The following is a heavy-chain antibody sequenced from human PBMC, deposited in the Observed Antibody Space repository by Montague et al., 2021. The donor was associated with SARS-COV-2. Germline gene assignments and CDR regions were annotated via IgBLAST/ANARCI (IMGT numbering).Heavy chain of an antibody. CDR1: GEPISGFF. CDR2: IYASGGT. CDR3: ARFGSGTLEFDL. V-gene: IGHV4-4*07. J-gene: IGHJ4*02. Sequence: SETLSLTCSVSGEPISGFFWNWIRQPAGKGLEWIGRIYASGGTDYNPSLESRVTMSVDTSKNQFSLSLTSVTAADTAVYFCARFGSGTLEFDLWGQGTLVTVSS. D-gene: IGHD1-26*01.